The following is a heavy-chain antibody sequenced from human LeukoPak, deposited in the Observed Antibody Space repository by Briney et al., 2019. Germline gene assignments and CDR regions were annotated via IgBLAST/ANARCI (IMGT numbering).Heavy chain of an antibody. CDR2: IYYSGST. Sequence: SETLSLTCTVSGGSISSYYWSWIRQPPGKGLEWIGYIYYSGSTNYNPSLKSRVTISVDTSKNQFSLKLSSVTAADTAVYYCARRYGYLGYCSGGSCWSDAFDIWGQGTMVTVSS. J-gene: IGHJ3*02. CDR1: GGSISSYY. V-gene: IGHV4-59*08. CDR3: ARRYGYLGYCSGGSCWSDAFDI. D-gene: IGHD2-15*01.